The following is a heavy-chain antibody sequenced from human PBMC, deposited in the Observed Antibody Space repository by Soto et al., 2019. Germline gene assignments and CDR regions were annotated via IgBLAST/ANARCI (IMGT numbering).Heavy chain of an antibody. CDR2: ISHNAITM. CDR3: ARVAY. V-gene: IGHV3-11*04. J-gene: IGHJ4*02. CDR1: GFTLGDSY. Sequence: PGGSLRLSCVASGFTLGDSYMGWIRQAPGKGPEWISSISHNAITMDYADSVKGRFIISRDNGQNSLFLQMNTLRPEDTAMYYCARVAYWGPGTQVTVSS.